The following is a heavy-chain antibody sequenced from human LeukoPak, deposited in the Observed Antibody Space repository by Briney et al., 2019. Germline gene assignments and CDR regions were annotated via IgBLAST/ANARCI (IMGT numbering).Heavy chain of an antibody. D-gene: IGHD6-13*01. CDR3: ARASGDSSSWYGVPFDY. J-gene: IGHJ4*02. V-gene: IGHV3-21*01. Sequence: PGGSLRLSCVVSGLTFSRETMGWVRQAPGKGLDWVSSISSSSSYIYYADSVKGRFTISRDNAKNSLFLQMNSLRAEDTAVYYCARASGDSSSWYGVPFDYWGQGTLVTVSS. CDR1: GLTFSRET. CDR2: ISSSSSYI.